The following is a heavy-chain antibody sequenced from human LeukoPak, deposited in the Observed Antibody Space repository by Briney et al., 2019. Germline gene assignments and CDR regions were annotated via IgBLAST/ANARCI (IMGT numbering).Heavy chain of an antibody. Sequence: GGSLTLSCAASGFTFSSYAMTWVRQAPGKGLEWVSALSGSGGTTYYADSVKGRFTISRDNSKKTLYLQRNSLRDEDTAVYYCAEGLDSGPLGVFDIWGQGTMVTVSS. CDR3: AEGLDSGPLGVFDI. V-gene: IGHV3-23*01. CDR2: LSGSGGTT. D-gene: IGHD5-12*01. CDR1: GFTFSSYA. J-gene: IGHJ3*02.